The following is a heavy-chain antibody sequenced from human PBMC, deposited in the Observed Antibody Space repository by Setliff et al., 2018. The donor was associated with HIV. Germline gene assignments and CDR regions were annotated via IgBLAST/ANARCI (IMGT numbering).Heavy chain of an antibody. J-gene: IGHJ5*02. CDR3: AKVNPRSVVPSARILGGFDP. D-gene: IGHD2-2*01. CDR2: IISSSTNI. V-gene: IGHV3-21*04. Sequence: GGSLRLSCEASGFTFSSYSINWVRQAPGKGLEWVSSIISSSTNIYYADFVKGRFTISRDNSKNTLYLRMNSLRADDTAVYYCAKVNPRSVVPSARILGGFDPWGQGTPVTVSS. CDR1: GFTFSSYS.